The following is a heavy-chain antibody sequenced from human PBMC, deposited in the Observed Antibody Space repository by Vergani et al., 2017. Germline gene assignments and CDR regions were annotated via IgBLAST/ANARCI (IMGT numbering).Heavy chain of an antibody. Sequence: QMQLQESGPGLVKASETLSLTCTVSGDSIISRSYYWGWIRQPPGKGLEWIGSIYNSGNGDSSSSLKSRVTISADTSTNQFSLRLTSVTAADTAVYYCASKRGACRAAYCHSYDFWGPGTLVGVSS. D-gene: IGHD2-15*01. J-gene: IGHJ4*02. CDR3: ASKRGACRAAYCHSYDF. CDR1: GDSIISRSYY. CDR2: IYNSGNG. V-gene: IGHV4-39*01.